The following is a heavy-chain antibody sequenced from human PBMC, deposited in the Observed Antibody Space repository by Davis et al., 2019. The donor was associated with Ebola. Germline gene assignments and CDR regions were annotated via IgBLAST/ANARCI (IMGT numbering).Heavy chain of an antibody. CDR3: AKCHSSSWGVGDY. D-gene: IGHD6-13*01. V-gene: IGHV3-23*01. Sequence: GESLKISCAASGFTFSTYGMSWVRQAPGKGLEWVSVISGGGGSRYYADSVKGRFTISRDNSKNTLYLQMNSLRAEDTAVYYCAKCHSSSWGVGDYWGQGTLVTVSS. J-gene: IGHJ4*02. CDR2: ISGGGGSR. CDR1: GFTFSTYG.